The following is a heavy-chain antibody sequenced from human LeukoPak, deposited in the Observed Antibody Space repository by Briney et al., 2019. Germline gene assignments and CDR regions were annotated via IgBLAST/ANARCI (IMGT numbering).Heavy chain of an antibody. Sequence: ASVKVSCKASGGTFSSYAISWVRQAPGQGLEWMGGIIPIFGTANYAQKFQGRVTITTDESTSTAYMELSSLRSEDTAVYHCARYAGISGYMDVWGKGTTVTVSS. D-gene: IGHD2-15*01. CDR1: GGTFSSYA. CDR2: IIPIFGTA. J-gene: IGHJ6*03. V-gene: IGHV1-69*05. CDR3: ARYAGISGYMDV.